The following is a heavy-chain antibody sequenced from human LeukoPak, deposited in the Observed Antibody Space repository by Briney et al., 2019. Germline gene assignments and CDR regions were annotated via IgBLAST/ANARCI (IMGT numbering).Heavy chain of an antibody. CDR2: LSSDGSNK. CDR3: AKESLYYDFDY. Sequence: GGSLRLSCVASGFIVNIYGMHWVRQAPGKGLGWVAVLSSDGSNKYYADSVKGRFTISRDNSKNTLYLQMNSLRADDTAVYYCAKESLYYDFDYWGQGTLVTVSS. J-gene: IGHJ4*02. D-gene: IGHD3-10*01. CDR1: GFIVNIYG. V-gene: IGHV3-30*18.